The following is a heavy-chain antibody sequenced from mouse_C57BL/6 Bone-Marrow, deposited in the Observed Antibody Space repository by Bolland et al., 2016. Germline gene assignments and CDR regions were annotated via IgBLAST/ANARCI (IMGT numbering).Heavy chain of an antibody. CDR2: SDGGST. J-gene: IGHJ2*01. V-gene: IGHV5-2*01. Sequence: SDGGSTYYPDTMERRFIISRDNTKKTLYLQMSSLRSEDTALYYCARPYSNSYYFDYWGQG. D-gene: IGHD2-5*01. CDR3: ARPYSNSYYFDY.